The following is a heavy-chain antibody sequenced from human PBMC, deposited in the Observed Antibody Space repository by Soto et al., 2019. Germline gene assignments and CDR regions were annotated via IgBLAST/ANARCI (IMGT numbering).Heavy chain of an antibody. D-gene: IGHD2-8*01. CDR1: GGTFSSYT. CDR2: IIPILGIA. Sequence: QVQLVQSGAEVKKPGSSAKVSCKASGGTFSSYTISWVRQAPGQGLEWMGRIIPILGIANYAQKFQGRVTITADKSTSTAYMELSSLRSEDTAVYYCASNLGYCTNGVCYLDYWGQGTLVTVSS. CDR3: ASNLGYCTNGVCYLDY. V-gene: IGHV1-69*02. J-gene: IGHJ4*02.